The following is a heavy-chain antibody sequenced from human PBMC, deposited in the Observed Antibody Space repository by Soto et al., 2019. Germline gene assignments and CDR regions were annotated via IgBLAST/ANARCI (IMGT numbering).Heavy chain of an antibody. D-gene: IGHD5-12*01. CDR1: GYRFTSYD. CDR3: ARGRPLRVYYYYYMDV. V-gene: IGHV1-8*01. J-gene: IGHJ6*03. Sequence: ASVKLSCTDSGYRFTSYDINWVRQATRQGLEWMGWMNPNSGNTGYAQKFQGRVTMTRNTSISTAYMELSSLRSEDTAVYYCARGRPLRVYYYYYMDVWGKGTTVTVSS. CDR2: MNPNSGNT.